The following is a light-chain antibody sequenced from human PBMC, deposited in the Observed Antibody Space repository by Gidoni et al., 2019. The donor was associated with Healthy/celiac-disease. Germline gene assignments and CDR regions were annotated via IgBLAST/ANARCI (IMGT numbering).Light chain of an antibody. CDR1: QSVSSY. Sequence: EIVLTQSPATLSLSPGERATLSCRASQSVSSYLAWYQQKPGQAPRHLIYDESNRATGIPARFRGSGSGTDFTLTISSLEPEDFAVYYCQQRSNWLFTFGQGTRLEIK. J-gene: IGKJ5*01. CDR2: DES. CDR3: QQRSNWLFT. V-gene: IGKV3-11*01.